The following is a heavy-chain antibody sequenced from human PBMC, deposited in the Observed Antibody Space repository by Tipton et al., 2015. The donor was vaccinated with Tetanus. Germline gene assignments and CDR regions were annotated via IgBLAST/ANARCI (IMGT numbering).Heavy chain of an antibody. D-gene: IGHD5-24*01. V-gene: IGHV4-30-2*01. Sequence: TLSLTCAVSGGSISSGGYSWTWIRQPPGKGLQWIGYMYYSGTTHYNPSLKSRVTISVDTSKNQFSLRLRSVAAADTAVYYCARGGRDAYNNPLGAFDVWGRGTTVTVSS. J-gene: IGHJ3*01. CDR2: MYYSGTT. CDR3: ARGGRDAYNNPLGAFDV. CDR1: GGSISSGGYS.